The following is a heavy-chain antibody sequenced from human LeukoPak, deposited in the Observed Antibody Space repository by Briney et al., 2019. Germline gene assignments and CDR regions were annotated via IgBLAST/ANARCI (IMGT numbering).Heavy chain of an antibody. CDR2: ISAYNGNT. J-gene: IGHJ6*02. CDR3: ARGNLDYGDFMGFDYYYYGMDV. V-gene: IGHV1-18*01. CDR1: GYTFTSYG. Sequence: ASVKVSCKASGYTFTSYGISWVRQAPGQGLEWMGWISAYNGNTNYAQKLQGRVTMTTDTSTSTAYMELSSLRSEDTAVYYCARGNLDYGDFMGFDYYYYGMDVWGQGTTVTVSS. D-gene: IGHD4-17*01.